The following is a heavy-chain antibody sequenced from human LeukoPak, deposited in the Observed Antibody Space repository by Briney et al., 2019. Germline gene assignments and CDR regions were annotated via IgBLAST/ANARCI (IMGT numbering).Heavy chain of an antibody. Sequence: GGSLRLSCEASGFTFSSYGMSWVRQAPGKGLEWVSSIGGSGGSTYYADSVKGRFTISRDNTKNTQYLQMNSLRGEDTAVYYCAKGYSGYDPFHSWGQGTLVTVSS. CDR3: AKGYSGYDPFHS. D-gene: IGHD5-12*01. CDR2: IGGSGGST. CDR1: GFTFSSYG. J-gene: IGHJ5*02. V-gene: IGHV3-23*01.